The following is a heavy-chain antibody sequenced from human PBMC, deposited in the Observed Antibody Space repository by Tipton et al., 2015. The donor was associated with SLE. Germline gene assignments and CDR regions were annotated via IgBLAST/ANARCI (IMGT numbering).Heavy chain of an antibody. J-gene: IGHJ4*02. D-gene: IGHD2-21*01. CDR1: GGSISSYY. Sequence: TLSLTCTVSGGSISSYYWSWIRQPPGKGLEWIGYIYYSGSTNYNPSLKSRVTISVDTSKNQFSLKLSSVTAADTAVYYCARALCGGDCLDAGFDYWGQGTLVTVSS. V-gene: IGHV4-59*07. CDR2: IYYSGST. CDR3: ARALCGGDCLDAGFDY.